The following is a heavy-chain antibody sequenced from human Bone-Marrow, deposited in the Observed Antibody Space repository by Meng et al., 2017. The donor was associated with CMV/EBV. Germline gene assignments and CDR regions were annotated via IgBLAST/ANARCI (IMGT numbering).Heavy chain of an antibody. Sequence: GESLKISCAASGFTFSSYAMSWVRQAPGKGLEWVSAISGSGGSTYYADSVKGRFTISRDNSKNTLYLQMNSLRAEDTAVYYCAKTPAEWFYYFDYWGQGTRVTVSS. D-gene: IGHD3-3*01. CDR3: AKTPAEWFYYFDY. CDR1: GFTFSSYA. J-gene: IGHJ4*02. V-gene: IGHV3-23*01. CDR2: ISGSGGST.